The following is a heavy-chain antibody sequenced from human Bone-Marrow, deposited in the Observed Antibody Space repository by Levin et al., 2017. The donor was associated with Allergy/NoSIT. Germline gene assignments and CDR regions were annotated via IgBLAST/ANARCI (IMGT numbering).Heavy chain of an antibody. V-gene: IGHV4-31*03. CDR1: GGSISSGGYY. CDR3: ARASYSSSSPRFDY. D-gene: IGHD6-6*01. Sequence: SETLSLTCTVSGGSISSGGYYWYWIRQHPGKGLEWIGYIYYSGSTYYNPSLKSRVIISVDTSKNQFSLKLSSVTAADTAVYYCARASYSSSSPRFDYWGQGTLVTVSS. CDR2: IYYSGST. J-gene: IGHJ4*02.